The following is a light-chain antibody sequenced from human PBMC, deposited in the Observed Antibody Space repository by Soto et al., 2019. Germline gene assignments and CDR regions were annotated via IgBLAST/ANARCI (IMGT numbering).Light chain of an antibody. CDR3: QQRNYWLS. J-gene: IGKJ4*01. CDR2: DAS. Sequence: DIQMTQSPSSLSASVGDRVTITCQASQDISNYLNWYQQKLGKAPKLLIYDASNLETGVPSRFSGSGSGTDFTFTISSLQPEDIAIYYCQQRNYWLSFGGGTKVEIK. V-gene: IGKV1-33*01. CDR1: QDISNY.